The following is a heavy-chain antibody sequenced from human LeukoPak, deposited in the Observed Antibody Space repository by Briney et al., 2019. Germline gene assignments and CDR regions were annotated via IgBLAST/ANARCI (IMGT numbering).Heavy chain of an antibody. Sequence: ASVKVSCKASGHTFTSNKIHWVRQAPGQGLEWMGIISPSSGSARQAQKFQGRVTMTRDMSTSTVHMELSSLRSEDTAVYYCAKEGGRYGDMDVWGKGTTVTVSS. CDR2: ISPSSGSA. J-gene: IGHJ6*03. D-gene: IGHD1-26*01. V-gene: IGHV1-46*01. CDR1: GHTFTSNK. CDR3: AKEGGRYGDMDV.